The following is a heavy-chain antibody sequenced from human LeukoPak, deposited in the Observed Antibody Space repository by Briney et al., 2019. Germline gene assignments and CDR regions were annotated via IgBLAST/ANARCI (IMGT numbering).Heavy chain of an antibody. CDR2: VYYSGST. Sequence: SETLSLTCTVSDASVSSDNYYWSWIRQPPGKGLGYIGYVYYSGSTYYNPSLTSRVTISVDTSKNHFSLNLSSVTAADTAVYYCARTGPTTVVTLGYYYYYGMDVWGQGTTVTVSS. V-gene: IGHV4-61*03. D-gene: IGHD4-23*01. J-gene: IGHJ6*02. CDR1: DASVSSDNYY. CDR3: ARTGPTTVVTLGYYYYYGMDV.